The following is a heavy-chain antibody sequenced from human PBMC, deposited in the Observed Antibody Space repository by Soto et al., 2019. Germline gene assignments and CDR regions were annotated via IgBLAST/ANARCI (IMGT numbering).Heavy chain of an antibody. D-gene: IGHD3-10*01. CDR2: INHSGST. J-gene: IGHJ4*01. V-gene: IGHV4-34*01. CDR1: GGSFSGYY. CDR3: ARDWGVYYGSGLAGY. Sequence: QVQLQQWGARLLKPSETLSLTCAVYGGSFSGYYWSWIRQPPGKGLEWIGEINHSGSTNYNPSLKSRVTISVDTSKNQFSLKLSSVTAADTAFYYCARDWGVYYGSGLAGYWGHGILVTVSS.